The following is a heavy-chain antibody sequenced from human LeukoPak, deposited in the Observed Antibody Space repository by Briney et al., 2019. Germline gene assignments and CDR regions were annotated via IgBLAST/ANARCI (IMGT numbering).Heavy chain of an antibody. D-gene: IGHD3-22*01. CDR2: ISAYNGNT. Sequence: GASVKVSCKASGYTFTSYGISWVRQAPGQGLEWMGWISAYNGNTNYAQKLQGSVTMTTDTSTSTAYMELRSLRSDDTAVYYCARASGGYYDSSGSFDYWGQGTLVTVSS. CDR1: GYTFTSYG. CDR3: ARASGGYYDSSGSFDY. V-gene: IGHV1-18*01. J-gene: IGHJ4*02.